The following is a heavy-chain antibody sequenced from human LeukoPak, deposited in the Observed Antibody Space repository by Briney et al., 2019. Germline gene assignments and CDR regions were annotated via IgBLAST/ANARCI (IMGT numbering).Heavy chain of an antibody. V-gene: IGHV4-34*01. CDR2: INHSGST. J-gene: IGHJ6*03. D-gene: IGHD2-8*01. CDR1: GGSISSYY. CDR3: ARGDPVLGYCTNGVCYTRYYYYYYMDA. Sequence: SETLSLTCTVSGGSISSYYWSWIRQPPGKGLEWIGEINHSGSTNYNPSLKSRVTISVDTSKNQFSLKLSSVTAADTAVYYCARGDPVLGYCTNGVCYTRYYYYYYMDAWGKGTTVTVSS.